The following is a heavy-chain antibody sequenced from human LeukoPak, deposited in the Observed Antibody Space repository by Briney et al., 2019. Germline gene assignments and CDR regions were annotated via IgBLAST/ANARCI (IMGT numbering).Heavy chain of an antibody. V-gene: IGHV5-51*01. J-gene: IGHJ6*03. Sequence: GESLKISCKGYGYSFPTYWIAWVRQMPGKGLEWMGIIYPDESNIRYSPSFQGQVTISADKSISTAYLQWSSLKASDTAMYYCARRVVGVVPAAMSVTNYYYYMDVWGKGTTVTVSS. CDR2: IYPDESNI. D-gene: IGHD2-2*01. CDR1: GYSFPTYW. CDR3: ARRVVGVVPAAMSVTNYYYYMDV.